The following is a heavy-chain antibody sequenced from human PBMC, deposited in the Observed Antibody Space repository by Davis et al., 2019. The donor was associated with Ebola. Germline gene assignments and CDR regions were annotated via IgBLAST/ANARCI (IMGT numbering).Heavy chain of an antibody. J-gene: IGHJ6*02. CDR3: ARGSRNMDV. V-gene: IGHV3-7*03. CDR2: IKEDGSEK. Sequence: PGGSLRLSCAASGLTFSDYSMNWVRQAPGKGLEWVAKIKEDGSEKLEVDSVKGRFTISRDNAKDSLYLQMNSLRAEDTAVYYCARGSRNMDVWGQGTTVTVSS. CDR1: GLTFSDYS.